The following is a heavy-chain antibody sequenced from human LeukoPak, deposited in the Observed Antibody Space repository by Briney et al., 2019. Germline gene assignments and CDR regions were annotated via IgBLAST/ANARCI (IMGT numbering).Heavy chain of an antibody. D-gene: IGHD2-21*01. V-gene: IGHV4-39*01. CDR1: GGSISSSSHY. J-gene: IGHJ4*02. CDR2: IYYSGST. CDR3: ASLGVVVIAN. Sequence: SETLSLTCTVSGGSISSSSHYWGWIRQPPGKGLEWIGSIYYSGSTYYNPSLKSRVTISVDTSKNQFSLKLSSVTAADTAVYYCASLGVVVIANWGQGTLVTVSS.